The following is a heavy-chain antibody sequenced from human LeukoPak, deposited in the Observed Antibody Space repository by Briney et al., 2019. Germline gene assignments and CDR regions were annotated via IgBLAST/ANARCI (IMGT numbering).Heavy chain of an antibody. CDR3: ARVVAAAGTNYFDY. CDR1: GGSISSGDYY. D-gene: IGHD6-13*01. J-gene: IGHJ4*02. V-gene: IGHV4-30-4*01. Sequence: SETLSLTCTVSGGSISSGDYYWSWIRQPPGKGLEWIGYIYYSESTYYNPSLKSRVTISVDTSKNQFSLKLSSVTAADTAVYYCARVVAAAGTNYFDYWGQGTLVTVSS. CDR2: IYYSEST.